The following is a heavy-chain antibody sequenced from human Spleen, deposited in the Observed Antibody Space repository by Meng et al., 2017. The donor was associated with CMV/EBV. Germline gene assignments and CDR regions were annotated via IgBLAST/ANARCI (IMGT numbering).Heavy chain of an antibody. CDR3: ATASIYYFDY. D-gene: IGHD2/OR15-2a*01. J-gene: IGHJ4*02. Sequence: LSCAASGMTCSSKSMNWLRQAPWKALEWGSSISSSSSYIYYADSVKGRFTISRDNAKNSLSLQMNSLRAEDTAVYYCATASIYYFDYWGQGALVTVSS. CDR1: GMTCSSKS. CDR2: ISSSSSYI. V-gene: IGHV3-21*01.